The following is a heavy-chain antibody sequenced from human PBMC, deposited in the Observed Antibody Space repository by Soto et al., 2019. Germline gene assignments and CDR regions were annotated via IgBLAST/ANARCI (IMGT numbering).Heavy chain of an antibody. J-gene: IGHJ4*02. D-gene: IGHD6-19*01. CDR3: ARELAGPAGPLY. CDR2: IYYSGST. CDR1: GGSGSSGSYY. V-gene: IGHV4-61*01. Sequence: SETLSLTCTVSGGSGSSGSYYWSWIRQPPGKGLEWIGYIYYSGSTNYNPSLKSRVTISVDTSKNQFSLKLSSVTAADTAVYYCARELAGPAGPLYWGQGTLVTVSS.